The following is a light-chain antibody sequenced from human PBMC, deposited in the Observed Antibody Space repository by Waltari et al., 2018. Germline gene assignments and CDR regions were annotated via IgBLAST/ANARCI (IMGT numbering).Light chain of an antibody. J-gene: IGLJ3*02. CDR2: DVT. V-gene: IGLV2-11*01. CDR1: TNDLGSYNY. CDR3: CSYAGSYTWV. Sequence: SALTQPRSVSGSPGQAVPISCTGTTNDLGSYNYVSWYQQHPGNAPKLIILDVTKRPSGVPDRLSGSKSGNTASLTISGLRAEDEAEYYCCSYAGSYTWVFGGGTKLTVV.